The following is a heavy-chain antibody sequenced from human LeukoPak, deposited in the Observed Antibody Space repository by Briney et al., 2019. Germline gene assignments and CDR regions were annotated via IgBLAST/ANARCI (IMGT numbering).Heavy chain of an antibody. CDR1: GCTFSHYW. CDR2: ISNDGRGT. Sequence: GGSLRLSCAASGCTFSHYWMHWVRQAPGKGLVWVSRISNDGRGTDYADSVEGRFTISRDNAKNTLYLQINSLRADDTAVYYCAREPSCGGGVDYWGQGSLVTVSS. V-gene: IGHV3-74*01. J-gene: IGHJ4*02. CDR3: AREPSCGGGVDY. D-gene: IGHD2-21*01.